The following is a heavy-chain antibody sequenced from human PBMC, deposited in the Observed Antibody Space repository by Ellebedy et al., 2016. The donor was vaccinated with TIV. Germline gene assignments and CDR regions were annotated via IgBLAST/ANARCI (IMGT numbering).Heavy chain of an antibody. V-gene: IGHV4-4*07. J-gene: IGHJ6*03. CDR2: IYTSGST. CDR1: GGSISSYY. Sequence: SETLSLXXTVSGGSISSYYWSWIRQPAGKGLEWIGRIYTSGSTNYNPSLKSRVTMSVDTSKNQFSLKLSSVTAADTAVYYCARARRAVAGRGVRRGDYYYYMDVWGKGTTVTVSS. D-gene: IGHD6-19*01. CDR3: ARARRAVAGRGVRRGDYYYYMDV.